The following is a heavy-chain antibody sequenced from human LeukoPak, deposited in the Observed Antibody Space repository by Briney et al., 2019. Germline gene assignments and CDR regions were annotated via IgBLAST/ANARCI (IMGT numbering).Heavy chain of an antibody. D-gene: IGHD2-2*01. CDR3: ARGLVPAGPQYHWFDP. Sequence: PSETLSLTCAVYGGSFSGYYWTWIRQPPGKGLEWIGEINYSGSTNHNPSLKSRVTISVDTSKNQFSLKLSSVTAADTAVYYCARGLVPAGPQYHWFDPWGQGTLVTVSS. CDR1: GGSFSGYY. CDR2: INYSGST. V-gene: IGHV4-34*01. J-gene: IGHJ5*02.